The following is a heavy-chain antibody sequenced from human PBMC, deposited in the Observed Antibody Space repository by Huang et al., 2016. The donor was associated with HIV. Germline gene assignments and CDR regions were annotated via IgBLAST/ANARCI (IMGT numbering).Heavy chain of an antibody. CDR2: INHSG. J-gene: IGHJ3*02. Sequence: QVHLQQCGSGLLRPSVTLSRTCAVCGGSFSNHYWSWVRGSPGKGVEWIGEINHSGNTRSIDTSKNQFSLNLTSVTAADTALYCCARGRDIAAMDTVDDALDIWAQGAKVTV. D-gene: IGHD2-2*01. CDR1: GGSFSNHY. V-gene: IGHV4-34*02. CDR3: ARGRDIAAMDTVDDALDI.